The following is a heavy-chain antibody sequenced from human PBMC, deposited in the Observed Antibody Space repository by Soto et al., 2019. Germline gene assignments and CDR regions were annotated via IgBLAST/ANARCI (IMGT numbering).Heavy chain of an antibody. V-gene: IGHV4-30-2*01. CDR2: IYHSGST. J-gene: IGHJ1*01. CDR3: ARDSIVYGSSGYYNRYFQH. Sequence: SETLSLTCAVSGGSISSGGYSWSWIRQPPGKGLEWIGYIYHSGSTYYNPSLKSRVTISVDRSKNQFSLKLSSVTAADTAVYYCARDSIVYGSSGYYNRYFQHWGQGTLVTVSS. CDR1: GGSISSGGYS. D-gene: IGHD3-22*01.